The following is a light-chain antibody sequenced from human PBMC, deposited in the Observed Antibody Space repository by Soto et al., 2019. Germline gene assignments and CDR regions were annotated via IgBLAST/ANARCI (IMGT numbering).Light chain of an antibody. V-gene: IGKV3-20*01. CDR2: GAS. CDR3: QQYGSSPGT. CDR1: QSVSSSY. J-gene: IGKJ2*01. Sequence: EIVLTQSPGTLSLSPGERATLSCRASQSVSSSYLAWYQQKPGQAPRLLIYGASSRATGIPDRFSGSGSGTDFTLTISRLEPEEFAVYYCQQYGSSPGTFGQETKLEIK.